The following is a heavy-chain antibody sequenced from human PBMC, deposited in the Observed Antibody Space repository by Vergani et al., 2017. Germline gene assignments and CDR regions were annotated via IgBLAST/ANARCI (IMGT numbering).Heavy chain of an antibody. CDR2: IRYDGINK. CDR3: AKEGYGDYFVHAFDI. CDR1: GCTFSSYG. D-gene: IGHD4-17*01. J-gene: IGHJ3*02. V-gene: IGHV3-30*02. Sequence: QVQLVESGGGVVQPGGSLRLSCAASGCTFSSYGMHWVRQAPGKGLEWVAFIRYDGINKYYADSVKGRFTISRDNSKNTLYLQMNSLRAEDTAVYYCAKEGYGDYFVHAFDIWGQGTMVTVSS.